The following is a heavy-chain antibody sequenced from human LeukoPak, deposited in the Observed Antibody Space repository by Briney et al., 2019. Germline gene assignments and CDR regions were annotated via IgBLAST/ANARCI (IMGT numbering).Heavy chain of an antibody. CDR1: GGSFSGYY. CDR3: ARGVGSYYMDV. CDR2: INHSGST. V-gene: IGHV4-34*01. D-gene: IGHD3-10*01. J-gene: IGHJ6*03. Sequence: SETLSLTCAVYGGSFSGYYWSWICQPPGKGLEWIGEINHSGSTNYNPSLKSRVTISVDTSKNQFSLKLSSVTAADTAVYYCARGVGSYYMDVWGKGTTVTVSS.